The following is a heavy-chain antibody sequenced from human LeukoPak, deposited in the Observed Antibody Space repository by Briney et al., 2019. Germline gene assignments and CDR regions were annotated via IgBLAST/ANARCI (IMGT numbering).Heavy chain of an antibody. Sequence: ASETLSLTCTVPGGSISSYYWSWIRQPPGKELEWIGYIYYSGSTNYNPSLKSRVTTTEDPSKNHYSLKLTSVTAADTAVYCCARGYYLLWGKGTTVTVSS. J-gene: IGHJ6*04. V-gene: IGHV4-59*12. CDR3: ARGYYLL. CDR2: IYYSGST. D-gene: IGHD3-10*01. CDR1: GGSISSYY.